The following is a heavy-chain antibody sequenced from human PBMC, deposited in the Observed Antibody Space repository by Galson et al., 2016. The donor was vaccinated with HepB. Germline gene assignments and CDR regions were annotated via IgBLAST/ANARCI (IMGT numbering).Heavy chain of an antibody. CDR1: GYIFTGYY. Sequence: SVKVSCKASGYIFTGYYIHWVRQAPGQGLEWMGWINPNSGGSNYALKLQGRVTMTTDTSITTVYMDLRRLKSDDTAVYYCARGFQYDILTGVGYWGQGTLVIVSS. V-gene: IGHV1-2*02. CDR2: INPNSGGS. J-gene: IGHJ4*02. D-gene: IGHD3-9*01. CDR3: ARGFQYDILTGVGY.